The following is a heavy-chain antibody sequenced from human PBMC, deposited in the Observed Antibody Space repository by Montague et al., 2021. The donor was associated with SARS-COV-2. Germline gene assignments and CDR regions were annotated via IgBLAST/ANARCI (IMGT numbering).Heavy chain of an antibody. D-gene: IGHD3-3*01. CDR2: IFYSGST. CDR1: GFSISSYY. V-gene: IGHV4-59*01. J-gene: IGHJ5*02. CDR3: ARATRIAGLRFLVWLRQRFDP. Sequence: SETLSLTCTVSGFSISSYYWSWLRQPPGKGLVWIGYIFYSGSTNXXPSLMNRVTISVDTSKNQFSLKMISVTAAATAVYYCARATRIAGLRFLVWLRQRFDPWGQGTLVTVSS.